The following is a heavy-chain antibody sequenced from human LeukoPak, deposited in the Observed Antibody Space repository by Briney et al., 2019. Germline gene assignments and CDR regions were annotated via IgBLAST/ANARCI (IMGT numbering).Heavy chain of an antibody. V-gene: IGHV4-59*01. CDR1: GGSISSYY. Sequence: PSETLSLTCTVSGGSISSYYWSWIRQPPGKGLEWIGYIYYTGSTNYNPSLKSRVTISLDTSKSLFSLKLSSVTAADTAVYYCARGHGSGSYQNAFDIWGQGTMVTVSS. D-gene: IGHD3-10*01. CDR2: IYYTGST. J-gene: IGHJ3*02. CDR3: ARGHGSGSYQNAFDI.